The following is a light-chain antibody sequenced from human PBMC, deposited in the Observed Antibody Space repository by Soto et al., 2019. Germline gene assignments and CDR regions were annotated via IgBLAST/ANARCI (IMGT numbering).Light chain of an antibody. V-gene: IGKV3-11*01. CDR1: QSVSSY. CDR3: QQRANWPPLFT. CDR2: DIS. Sequence: EIVLTQSPATLSLSPGERATLSCRASQSVSSYFACYQQKPGQAPRPLIYDISHRATGIPARFSGSGSGTDFTLTISCLEPEDFAVYYCQQRANWPPLFTFGPGTKVDIK. J-gene: IGKJ3*01.